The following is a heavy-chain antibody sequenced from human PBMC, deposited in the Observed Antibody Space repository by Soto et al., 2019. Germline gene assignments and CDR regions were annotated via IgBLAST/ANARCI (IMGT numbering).Heavy chain of an antibody. D-gene: IGHD2-2*01. Sequence: GGSLRLSCAASGFTFSSYSMNWVRQAPGKGLEWVSSISSSSSYIYYADSVKGRFTISRDNAKNSLYLQMNSLRAEDTAVYYCARDGSTIPLYYYYYYGMDVWGQGTTVTVSS. CDR3: ARDGSTIPLYYYYYYGMDV. V-gene: IGHV3-21*01. J-gene: IGHJ6*02. CDR1: GFTFSSYS. CDR2: ISSSSSYI.